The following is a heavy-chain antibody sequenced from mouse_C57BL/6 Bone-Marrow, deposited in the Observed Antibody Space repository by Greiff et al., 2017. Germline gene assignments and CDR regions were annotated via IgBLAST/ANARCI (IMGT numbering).Heavy chain of an antibody. D-gene: IGHD1-1*01. V-gene: IGHV2-5*01. J-gene: IGHJ4*01. Sequence: QVQLKESGPGLVQPSQSLSITCTVSGFSLTSYGVHWVRQSPGKGLEWLGVIWRGGSTDYNAAFMSRLSITKDNSKSQVFFKMNSLHADDTAIYYCATCYYGSRYYAMDYWGQGTSVTVSS. CDR2: IWRGGST. CDR1: GFSLTSYG. CDR3: ATCYYGSRYYAMDY.